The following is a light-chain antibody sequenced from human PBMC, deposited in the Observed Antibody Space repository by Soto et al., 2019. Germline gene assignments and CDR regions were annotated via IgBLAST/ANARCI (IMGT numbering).Light chain of an antibody. CDR2: GNS. V-gene: IGLV1-40*01. CDR3: GTWDDSLFSFV. J-gene: IGLJ1*01. Sequence: QSVLTQPPSVSGAPGQRVTISCTGSSSNIGAGYDVHWYQQLPGTAPKLLIYGNSNRPSGVPDRFSGSKSGTSASLAITGLQAEDEAVYYCGTWDDSLFSFVFGPGTKVTVL. CDR1: SSNIGAGYD.